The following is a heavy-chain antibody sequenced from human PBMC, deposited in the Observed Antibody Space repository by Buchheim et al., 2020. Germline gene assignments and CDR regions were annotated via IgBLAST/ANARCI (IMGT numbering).Heavy chain of an antibody. CDR1: GGSISNYY. Sequence: QVQLQESGPGLVKPSETLSLTCTVSGGSISNYYWSWIRQPPGKGLEWIGYIYYSGGTNYKPSLKSRVTISVETSKKQFSLELSSVTAADTGVYYCARQLDYYYGMDVWGQGTT. CDR3: ARQLDYYYGMDV. J-gene: IGHJ6*02. V-gene: IGHV4-59*08. CDR2: IYYSGGT.